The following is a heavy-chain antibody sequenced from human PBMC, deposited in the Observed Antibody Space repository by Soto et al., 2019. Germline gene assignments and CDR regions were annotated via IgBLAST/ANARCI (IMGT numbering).Heavy chain of an antibody. CDR1: GFTFSSYA. CDR3: ARELERVFDY. Sequence: QVQLVESGGGVVQPGRSLRLSCAASGFTFSSYAMLWVRQAPGKGLEWVAVIAYDGRNKYYADYVKGRFTIYRDNSKNTLYLQMNSLRIEDTAVYYCARELERVFDYWGQGTLVTVSS. D-gene: IGHD1-1*01. V-gene: IGHV3-30*04. CDR2: IAYDGRNK. J-gene: IGHJ4*02.